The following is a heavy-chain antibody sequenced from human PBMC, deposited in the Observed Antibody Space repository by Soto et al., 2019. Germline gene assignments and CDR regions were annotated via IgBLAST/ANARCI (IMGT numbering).Heavy chain of an antibody. CDR3: ARVSNHFDY. Sequence: EVQLVESGGGLVQPGGSLRLSCAASGFTFSPFWMHWVRQVPGKGPVWVSSINSDGNSTSYADSVKGRFTISRDNAKNTLYLQMNSLRAEDTAVYYCARVSNHFDYWGQGTLVTVSS. D-gene: IGHD4-4*01. CDR2: INSDGNST. CDR1: GFTFSPFW. V-gene: IGHV3-74*01. J-gene: IGHJ4*02.